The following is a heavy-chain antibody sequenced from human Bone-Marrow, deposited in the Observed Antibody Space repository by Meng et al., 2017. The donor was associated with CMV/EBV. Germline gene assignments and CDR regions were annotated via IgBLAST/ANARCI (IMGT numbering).Heavy chain of an antibody. V-gene: IGHV3-7*03. J-gene: IGHJ6*02. CDR3: ARGCLGHYYYGMDV. D-gene: IGHD7-27*01. CDR2: IKQDGSEK. CDR1: GGSFSGYY. Sequence: GGSLRLSCAVYGGSFSGYYWSWVRQAPGKGLEWVANIKQDGSEKYYVDSVKGRFTISRDNAKNSLYLQMNSLRAEDTAVYYCARGCLGHYYYGMDVWGQGTTVTVSS.